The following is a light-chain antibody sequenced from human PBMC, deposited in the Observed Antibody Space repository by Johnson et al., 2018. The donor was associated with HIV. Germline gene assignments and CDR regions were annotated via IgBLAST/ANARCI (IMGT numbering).Light chain of an antibody. J-gene: IGLJ1*01. CDR1: SSNIENNY. CDR3: GTWDSSLSSYV. V-gene: IGLV1-51*02. Sequence: QSVLTQPPSVSAAPGQKVTISCSGSSSNIENNYVSWYQQLPGTAPKLLIYENNRRPSGTPDRFSGSKSRTSATLGITGLQTGDEADYYCGTWDSSLSSYVFGTGTKVTVL. CDR2: ENN.